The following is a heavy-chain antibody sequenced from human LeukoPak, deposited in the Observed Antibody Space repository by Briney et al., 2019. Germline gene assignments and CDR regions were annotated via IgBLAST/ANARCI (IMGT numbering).Heavy chain of an antibody. V-gene: IGHV4-38-2*02. Sequence: PSETLSLTCTVSGYSISSGYYWGWIRQPPGKGLEWIGSIYHSGSTYYNPSLKSRVTISVDTSKNQFSLKLSSVTAADTAVYYCARDQGGGYNNYWGQGTLVTVSS. CDR1: GYSISSGYY. CDR2: IYHSGST. D-gene: IGHD5-24*01. CDR3: ARDQGGGYNNY. J-gene: IGHJ4*02.